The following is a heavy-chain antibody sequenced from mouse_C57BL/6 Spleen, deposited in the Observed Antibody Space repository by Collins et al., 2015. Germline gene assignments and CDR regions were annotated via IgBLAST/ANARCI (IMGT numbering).Heavy chain of an antibody. CDR1: GYTFTDYE. CDR2: IDPETGGT. Sequence: QVQLQQSGAELVRPGASVTLSCKASGYTFTDYEMHWVKQTPVHGLEWIGAIDPETGGTAYNQKFKGKATLTADKSSSTAYMELRSLTSEDSAVYYCTRPPLRGFDYWGQGTTLTVSS. J-gene: IGHJ2*01. V-gene: IGHV1-15*01. CDR3: TRPPLRGFDY.